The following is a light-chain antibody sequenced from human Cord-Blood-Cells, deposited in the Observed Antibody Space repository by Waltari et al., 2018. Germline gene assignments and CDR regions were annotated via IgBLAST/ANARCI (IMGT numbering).Light chain of an antibody. V-gene: IGLV3-25*03. CDR3: QSADSSGTYEV. J-gene: IGLJ2*01. CDR2: KDR. Sequence: SYELTQPPSVSVSPGQTARITCSGDALPKQYAYWYQQKPGQAPVLVIYKDRERPSGIPERFSCSSSGTTVTLTISGVQAEDEADYYCQSADSSGTYEVFGGGTKLTVL. CDR1: ALPKQY.